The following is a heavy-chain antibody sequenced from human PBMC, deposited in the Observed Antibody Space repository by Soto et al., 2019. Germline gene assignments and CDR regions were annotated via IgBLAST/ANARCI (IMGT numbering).Heavy chain of an antibody. CDR2: ISAYTGNT. Sequence: ASVRVSCKASGYSFTSYGISWVRQAPGQGLEWMGWISAYTGNTNYAQKLQGRVTMTTDTSTSTAYMALRSLRSDDTAVYYCARALYCSGGSCYSWPGWFDPWGQGTLVTVSS. CDR3: ARALYCSGGSCYSWPGWFDP. J-gene: IGHJ5*02. CDR1: GYSFTSYG. D-gene: IGHD2-15*01. V-gene: IGHV1-18*01.